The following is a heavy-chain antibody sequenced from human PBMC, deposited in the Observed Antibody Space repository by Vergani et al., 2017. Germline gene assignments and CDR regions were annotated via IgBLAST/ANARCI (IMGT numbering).Heavy chain of an antibody. CDR1: GFTFTSYG. Sequence: EVQLLESGGGLVQPGESLRLSCTVSGFTFTSYGISWVRQAPGKGLEWVSGISGSGGNTFYTDSVKGRFTISRDNSKDTLYLQMNSLRVEDTAIYYCAKARDPNCKGGNCYSYYYGLDLWGQGTTVTVSS. D-gene: IGHD2-15*01. V-gene: IGHV3-23*01. CDR2: ISGSGGNT. J-gene: IGHJ6*02. CDR3: AKARDPNCKGGNCYSYYYGLDL.